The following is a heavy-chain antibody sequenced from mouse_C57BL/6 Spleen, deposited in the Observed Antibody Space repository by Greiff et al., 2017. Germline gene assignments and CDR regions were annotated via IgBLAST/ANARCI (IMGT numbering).Heavy chain of an antibody. Sequence: QVQLKQSGAELVKPGASVKLSCKASGYTFTEYTIHWVKQRSGQGLEWIGWFYPGSGSIKYNEKFKDKATLTADKSSSTVYMELSRLTSEDSAVYFCARHEARYYGSRGGYYAMDYWGQGTSVTVSS. CDR3: ARHEARYYGSRGGYYAMDY. CDR1: GYTFTEYT. D-gene: IGHD1-1*01. J-gene: IGHJ4*01. V-gene: IGHV1-62-2*01. CDR2: FYPGSGSI.